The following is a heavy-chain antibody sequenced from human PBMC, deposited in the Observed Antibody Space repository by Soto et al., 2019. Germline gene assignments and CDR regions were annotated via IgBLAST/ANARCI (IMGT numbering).Heavy chain of an antibody. D-gene: IGHD3-10*01. CDR1: GGSISSDIHY. CDR3: ARHTDCGSGSSCLGSDNMDTDAFDI. Sequence: SETLSLTCTVSGGSISSDIHYWGWIRQPPGKGLEWIGTIYYSGNTHYNPSLRSQVTISMDTSKNQFSLRLTSVTAADTAVYYCARHTDCGSGSSCLGSDNMDTDAFDIWGQGTMVTVSS. CDR2: IYYSGNT. V-gene: IGHV4-39*01. J-gene: IGHJ3*02.